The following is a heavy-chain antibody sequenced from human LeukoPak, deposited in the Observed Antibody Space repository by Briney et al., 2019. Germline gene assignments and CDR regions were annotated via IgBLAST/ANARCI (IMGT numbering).Heavy chain of an antibody. J-gene: IGHJ6*03. CDR2: MYHGGRT. CDR1: GYSISSNYY. CDR3: ARCSSGWYLYTRYGYMDV. V-gene: IGHV4-38-2*02. D-gene: IGHD6-19*01. Sequence: SETLSLTCSVSGYSISSNYYWGWIRQPPGKGLECIGSMYHGGRTYYNPSLKSRVTISVDTSKNQFSLKLSSVTAADTAVYYCARCSSGWYLYTRYGYMDVWGKGTTVTVSS.